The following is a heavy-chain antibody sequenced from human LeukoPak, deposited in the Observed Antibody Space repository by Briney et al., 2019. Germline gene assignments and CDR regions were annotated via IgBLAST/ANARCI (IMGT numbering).Heavy chain of an antibody. J-gene: IGHJ4*02. V-gene: IGHV3-48*04. CDR2: ISSSSSTI. D-gene: IGHD3-10*01. CDR1: GFTFSSYA. CDR3: ARDHWEYYHGSAFDY. Sequence: GGSLRLSCAASGFTFSSYAMSWVRQAPGKGLEWVSYISSSSSTIYYADSVKGRFTISRDNAKNSLYLQMNSLRAEDTAVYYCARDHWEYYHGSAFDYWGQGTLVTVSS.